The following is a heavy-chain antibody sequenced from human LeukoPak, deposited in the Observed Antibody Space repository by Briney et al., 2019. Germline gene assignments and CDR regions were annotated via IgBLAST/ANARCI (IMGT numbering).Heavy chain of an antibody. CDR1: GYIFSNFG. V-gene: IGHV1-18*01. D-gene: IGHD5-12*01. J-gene: IGHJ4*02. CDR2: ISPYSGDT. Sequence: ASVKVSCKASGYIFSNFGISWVRQAPGQGLEWMGWISPYSGDTNYAQEFQGRISMTTDTSTNTAYMELRSLKSDDTAVYYCARESLRPTWGQGTLVTVSS. CDR3: ARESLRPT.